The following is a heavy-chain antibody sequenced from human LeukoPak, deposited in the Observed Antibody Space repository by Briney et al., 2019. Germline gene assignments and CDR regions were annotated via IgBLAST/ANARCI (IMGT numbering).Heavy chain of an antibody. CDR2: ISAYNGNT. D-gene: IGHD4-17*01. J-gene: IGHJ4*02. CDR1: GYTFTSYG. CDR3: AREDLNDYGDSGEGFDY. V-gene: IGHV1-18*01. Sequence: ASVKVSCKASGYTFTSYGISWVRQAPGQGLEWMGWISAYNGNTNYAQKLQGRVTMTTDTSTSAAYMELRSLRSDDTAVYYCAREDLNDYGDSGEGFDYWGQGTLVTVSS.